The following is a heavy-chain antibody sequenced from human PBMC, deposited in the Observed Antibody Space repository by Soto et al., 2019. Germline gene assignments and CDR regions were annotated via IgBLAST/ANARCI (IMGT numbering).Heavy chain of an antibody. V-gene: IGHV3-23*01. CDR3: AKDRRGSSSVHYYYYGMDV. J-gene: IGHJ6*02. CDR1: GFTFSSYA. D-gene: IGHD6-6*01. CDR2: ISGSGGST. Sequence: GGSLRLSCAASGFTFSSYAMSWVRQAPGKGLEWVSAISGSGGSTYYADSVKGRFTISRDNSKNTLYLQMNSLRAEDTAVYYCAKDRRGSSSVHYYYYGMDVWGQGTTVTVSS.